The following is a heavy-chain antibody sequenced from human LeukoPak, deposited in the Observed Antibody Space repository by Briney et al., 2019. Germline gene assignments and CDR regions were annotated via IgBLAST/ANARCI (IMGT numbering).Heavy chain of an antibody. D-gene: IGHD3-22*01. V-gene: IGHV3-30-3*01. J-gene: IGHJ4*02. CDR3: ASDGYYYDSSGYSKGYYFDY. CDR2: ISYDGSNK. CDR1: GFTFSNYA. Sequence: TGGSLRLSCAASGFTFSNYAMHWVRQAPGKGLEWVAVISYDGSNKYYADSVKGRFTISRDNSKNTLYLQMNSLRAEDTAVYYCASDGYYYDSSGYSKGYYFDYWGQGTLATVSS.